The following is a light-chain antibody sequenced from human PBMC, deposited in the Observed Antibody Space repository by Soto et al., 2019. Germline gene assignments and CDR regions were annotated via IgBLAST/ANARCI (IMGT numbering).Light chain of an antibody. V-gene: IGKV1-27*01. CDR2: AAS. J-gene: IGKJ1*01. CDR3: QKYNSAPQT. CDR1: QGISNY. Sequence: DIQMTQSPSSLSASVGDRVTITCRASQGISNYLAWYQQKPGKVPKLLIYAASTLQSGVPSRFSGSGSGTDFTLTISSLQTEDVATYYWQKYNSAPQTFGQGSKVEIK.